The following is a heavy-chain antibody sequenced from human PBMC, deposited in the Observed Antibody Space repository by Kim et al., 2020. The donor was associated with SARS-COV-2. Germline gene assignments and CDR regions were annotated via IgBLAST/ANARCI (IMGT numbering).Heavy chain of an antibody. D-gene: IGHD6-13*01. V-gene: IGHV1-69*04. Sequence: GIANYAQKFQGRVTITADKSTSTAYMELSSLRSEDTTVYYCARDPIAGSLWGQGTLVTVSS. CDR2: GIA. J-gene: IGHJ4*02. CDR3: ARDPIAGSL.